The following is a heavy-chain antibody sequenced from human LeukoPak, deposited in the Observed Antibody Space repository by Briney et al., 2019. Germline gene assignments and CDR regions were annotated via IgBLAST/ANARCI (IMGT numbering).Heavy chain of an antibody. D-gene: IGHD3-10*01. CDR1: GYTFTSYG. J-gene: IGHJ4*02. CDR2: ISAYNGNT. Sequence: ASVKVSCKASGYTFTSYGISWVRQAPGQGLEWMGWISAYNGNTDYAQNYQGRVTMTTDTSTSTAYMELRSLRSDDTAVYYCAREEYYGSGSYPHFDYWGQGTLVTVSS. CDR3: AREEYYGSGSYPHFDY. V-gene: IGHV1-18*01.